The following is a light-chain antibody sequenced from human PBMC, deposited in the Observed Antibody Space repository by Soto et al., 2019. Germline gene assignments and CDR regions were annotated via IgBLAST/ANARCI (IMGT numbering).Light chain of an antibody. V-gene: IGKV1-39*01. Sequence: ISMTQSPSSLSASVGDRVTITCRASQSISSYLNWYQQKPGKAPKLLIYAASSLQSGVPSRFSGSGSGTDFTLTISSLQPEDFATYYCQQSYSTLSITFGQGTRLAIK. CDR2: AAS. J-gene: IGKJ5*01. CDR1: QSISSY. CDR3: QQSYSTLSIT.